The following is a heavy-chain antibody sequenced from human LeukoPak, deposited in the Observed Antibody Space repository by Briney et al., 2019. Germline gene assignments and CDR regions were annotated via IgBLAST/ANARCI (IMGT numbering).Heavy chain of an antibody. Sequence: GASVKVSCKVSGYTLTELSMHWVRQAPGKGLEWMGGFDPEDGETIYAQKFQGRVTMTEDTSTDTAYMELSSLRSEDTAVYYCATNRGYSYRSDAFDIWGQGTMVTVSS. CDR3: ATNRGYSYRSDAFDI. D-gene: IGHD5-18*01. CDR2: FDPEDGET. CDR1: GYTLTELS. J-gene: IGHJ3*02. V-gene: IGHV1-24*01.